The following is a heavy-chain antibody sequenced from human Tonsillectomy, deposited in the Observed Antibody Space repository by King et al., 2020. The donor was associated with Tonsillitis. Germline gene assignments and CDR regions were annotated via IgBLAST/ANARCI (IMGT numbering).Heavy chain of an antibody. D-gene: IGHD2-2*01. J-gene: IGHJ4*02. Sequence: VQLVESGGGLVQPGGSLSLSCAASGFAFSDYGMSWVRQAPGKGLEWVSDISGSGGSTDYADSVKGRFTISRDNSKNTLYLQLNSLTDEDTAVYYCAKFTGSSTSWSFDYWGQGTLVIVSS. CDR2: ISGSGGST. V-gene: IGHV3-23*04. CDR3: AKFTGSSTSWSFDY. CDR1: GFAFSDYG.